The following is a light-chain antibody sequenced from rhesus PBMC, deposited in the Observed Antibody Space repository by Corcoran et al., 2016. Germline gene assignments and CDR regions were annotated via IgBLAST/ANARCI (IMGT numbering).Light chain of an antibody. V-gene: IGKV1-74*01. Sequence: DIQMTQSPSSLSASVGDRVTITCRASENVNNYLNWYQQKPGKVPKLLIYKASTLQSGGPSRFSGSGSGTDYTFTISSLQSEDVATYYCQHNYVTPYSFGQGTKVEIK. CDR3: QHNYVTPYS. CDR2: KAS. J-gene: IGKJ2*01. CDR1: ENVNNY.